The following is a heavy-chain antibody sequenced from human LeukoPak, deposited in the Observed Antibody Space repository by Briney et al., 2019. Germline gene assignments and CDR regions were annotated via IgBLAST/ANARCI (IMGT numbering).Heavy chain of an antibody. J-gene: IGHJ6*02. Sequence: GGSLRLSCAASGFTFSSYAMHWVRQAPGKGLEWVAVISYDGSNKYYADSVKGRFTISRGNSKNTLYLQMNSLRAEDTAVYYCARDGQDTAMPDYYGMDVWGQGTTVTVSS. D-gene: IGHD5-18*01. CDR2: ISYDGSNK. CDR3: ARDGQDTAMPDYYGMDV. CDR1: GFTFSSYA. V-gene: IGHV3-30-3*01.